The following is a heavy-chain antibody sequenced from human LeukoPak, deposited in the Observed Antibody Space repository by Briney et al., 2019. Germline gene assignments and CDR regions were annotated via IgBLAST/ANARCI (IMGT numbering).Heavy chain of an antibody. J-gene: IGHJ4*02. CDR1: GFTFTKYW. D-gene: IGHD2-2*01. CDR3: ARGLDCRSTSCYLDN. V-gene: IGHV3-7*01. Sequence: GGSLRLSCAASGFTFTKYWMTWVRQAPGKGLEWVANIKQDGSEKFYVDSVKGRFTISRDNTKNSLDLQINSLGAEDTAVYYCARGLDCRSTSCYLDNWGQGTLVTVSS. CDR2: IKQDGSEK.